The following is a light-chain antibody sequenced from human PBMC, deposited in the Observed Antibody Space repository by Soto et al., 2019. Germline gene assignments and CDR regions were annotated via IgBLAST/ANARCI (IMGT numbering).Light chain of an antibody. J-gene: IGKJ2*01. CDR1: QSVSSSN. V-gene: IGKV3-20*01. Sequence: EIVLTQSPATLSLSPGERATLSCRASQSVSSSNLAWYQQKPGQAPRLVISGASSRAAGLPDRFSGSESGTDFTLTISRLEPEDFAFYYCQHYDDSPPRYTFGQGTKLEIK. CDR3: QHYDDSPPRYT. CDR2: GAS.